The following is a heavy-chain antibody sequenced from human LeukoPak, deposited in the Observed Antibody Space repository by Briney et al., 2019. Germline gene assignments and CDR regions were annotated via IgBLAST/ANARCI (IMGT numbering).Heavy chain of an antibody. CDR1: GGTFSSYA. CDR3: ARDQKAPYYYDSSGCFAY. Sequence: SVKVSCKASGGTFSSYAISWVRQAPGQGLEWMGRIIPILGIANYAQKFQGRVTITADKSTSTAYMELSSLRSEDTAVCYCARDQKAPYYYDSSGCFAYWGQGTLVTVFS. D-gene: IGHD3-22*01. V-gene: IGHV1-69*04. CDR2: IIPILGIA. J-gene: IGHJ4*02.